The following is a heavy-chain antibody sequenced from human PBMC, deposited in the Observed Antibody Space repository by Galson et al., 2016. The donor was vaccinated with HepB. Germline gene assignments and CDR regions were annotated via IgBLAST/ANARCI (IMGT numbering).Heavy chain of an antibody. CDR1: GFTFGDYA. D-gene: IGHD3-22*01. Sequence: SLRLSCAASGFTFGDYAMHWVRQAPGRGLEWVSGINWSSDTIGYADSVKGRFSISRDNAKNLLYLQMDSLRVEETALYYCVKDLYDSSGYPLGYFDSWGQGTLVTVSS. CDR2: INWSSDTI. J-gene: IGHJ4*02. V-gene: IGHV3-9*01. CDR3: VKDLYDSSGYPLGYFDS.